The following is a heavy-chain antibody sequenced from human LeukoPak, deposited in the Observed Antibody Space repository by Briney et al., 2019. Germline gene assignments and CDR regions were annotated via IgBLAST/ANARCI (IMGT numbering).Heavy chain of an antibody. CDR2: IKQDGSEE. CDR3: ARVPFGVTSYYYYMDV. J-gene: IGHJ6*03. Sequence: GGSLSLSCAASGFTFSSYWMTWVRQPPGKGLEWVANIKQDGSEEYYVDSLKGRFTTSRDNAKNSLYLQLNSLRAEATALYYCARVPFGVTSYYYYMDVWGKGTTVTISS. V-gene: IGHV3-7*01. D-gene: IGHD3-10*01. CDR1: GFTFSSYW.